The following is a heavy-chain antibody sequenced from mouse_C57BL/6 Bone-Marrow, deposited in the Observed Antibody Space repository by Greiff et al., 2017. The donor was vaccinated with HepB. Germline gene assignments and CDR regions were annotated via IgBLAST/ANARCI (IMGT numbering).Heavy chain of an antibody. V-gene: IGHV5-9*01. CDR1: GFTFSSYT. J-gene: IGHJ3*01. Sequence: EVKVVESGGGLVKPGGSLKLSCAASGFTFSSYTMSWVRQTPEKRLEWVATISGGGGNTYYPDSVKGRFTISRDNAKNTLYLQMSSLRSEDTALYYCASPDLLWSAWFAYWGQGTLVTVSA. D-gene: IGHD2-1*01. CDR3: ASPDLLWSAWFAY. CDR2: ISGGGGNT.